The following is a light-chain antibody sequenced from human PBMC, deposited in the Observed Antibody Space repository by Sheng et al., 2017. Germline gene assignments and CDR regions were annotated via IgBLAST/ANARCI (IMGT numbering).Light chain of an antibody. CDR3: QAWDSSTGGV. CDR1: KLGNKY. V-gene: IGLV3-1*01. Sequence: SYELTQPPSVSVSPGQTASITCSGDKLGNKYACWYQQKPGQSPVLVIYQDRKRPSGIPERFSGSPLGTQPTLTISGTQAMDEADYYCQAWDSSTGGVFGGGTKLTVL. J-gene: IGLJ2*01. CDR2: QDR.